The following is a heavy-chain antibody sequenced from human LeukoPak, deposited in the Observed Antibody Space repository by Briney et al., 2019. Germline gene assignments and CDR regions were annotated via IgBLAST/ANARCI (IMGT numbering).Heavy chain of an antibody. D-gene: IGHD2-2*01. CDR2: IIHMGSP. Sequence: SQTLSLTCAVYRRSLSGDYGGWISQPPREGMEWHGEIIHMGSPNYNPSPKARAPIPVDTPKNQFSLKLSSVTAADTAVYYCARGQDVVVPSPVRDYYYMDVWGKGNTVTVSS. V-gene: IGHV4-34*01. CDR3: ARGQDVVVPSPVRDYYYMDV. J-gene: IGHJ6*03. CDR1: RRSLSGDY.